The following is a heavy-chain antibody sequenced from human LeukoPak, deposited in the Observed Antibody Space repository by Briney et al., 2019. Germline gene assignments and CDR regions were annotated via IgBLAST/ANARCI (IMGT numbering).Heavy chain of an antibody. V-gene: IGHV3-74*01. CDR2: INIDGSST. D-gene: IGHD1-26*01. J-gene: IGHJ4*02. CDR1: GFTFSSYW. Sequence: GGSLRLSCAASGFTFSSYWMHWVRQAPGKGLVWVSRINIDGSSTNYADSVKGRFTISRDNAQNPLYLQMNSLRAEDTAIYYCVRDRGTYRPIDYWGQGTLVTVSS. CDR3: VRDRGTYRPIDY.